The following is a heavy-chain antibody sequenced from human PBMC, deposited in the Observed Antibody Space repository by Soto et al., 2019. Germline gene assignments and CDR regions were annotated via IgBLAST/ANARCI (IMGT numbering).Heavy chain of an antibody. D-gene: IGHD5-18*01. CDR2: ISGSGGST. Sequence: GGSLRLSCAASGFTFGTYAMNWVRQAPGKGLEWVSGISGSGGSTYYTDSVKGRFTISRDNSKNTLYLQMNSLRADDTAVYYCAKDRSVDTRDWFDPWGQGTLGTVSS. J-gene: IGHJ5*02. V-gene: IGHV3-23*01. CDR1: GFTFGTYA. CDR3: AKDRSVDTRDWFDP.